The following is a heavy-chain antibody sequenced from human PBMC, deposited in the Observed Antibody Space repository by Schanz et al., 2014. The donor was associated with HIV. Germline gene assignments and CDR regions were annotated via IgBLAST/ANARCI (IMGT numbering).Heavy chain of an antibody. CDR3: VRETSSGVDYFDY. J-gene: IGHJ4*02. CDR2: IYSDGSTT. V-gene: IGHV3-74*01. Sequence: EVQLVESGGGVVQPGGSLRLSCAASGFTFSSYWMHWVRQVPGKGLVWVSRIYSDGSTTSYADSVKGRFTISRDNAKNTLYLQMNRLRAEDTAVYYCVRETSSGVDYFDYWGQGTLVTVS. D-gene: IGHD3-10*01. CDR1: GFTFSSYW.